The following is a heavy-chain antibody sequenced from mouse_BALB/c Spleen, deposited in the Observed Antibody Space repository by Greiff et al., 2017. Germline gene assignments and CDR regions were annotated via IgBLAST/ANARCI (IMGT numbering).Heavy chain of an antibody. CDR1: GYTFTSYY. Sequence: VQLQQSGAELVKPGASVKLSCKASGYTFTSYYMYWVKQRPGQGLEWIGEINPSNGGTNFNEKFKSKATLTVDKSSSTAYMQLSSLTSEDSAVYYCTRGERLSWFAYWGQGTLVTVSA. D-gene: IGHD2-4*01. V-gene: IGHV1S81*02. J-gene: IGHJ3*01. CDR3: TRGERLSWFAY. CDR2: INPSNGGT.